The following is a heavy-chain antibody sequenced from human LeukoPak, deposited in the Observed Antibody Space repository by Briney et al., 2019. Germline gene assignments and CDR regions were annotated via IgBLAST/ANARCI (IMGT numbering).Heavy chain of an antibody. J-gene: IGHJ4*02. V-gene: IGHV3-23*01. Sequence: GGSLRLSCAASGFTFSSYAMSWVRQAPGKGLEWVSAISGSGGSAYYADSVKGRFTISRDNSKNTLYLQMNSLRAEDTAVYYCAKDPIYDILTGYHDYWGQGTLVTVSS. CDR2: ISGSGGSA. CDR3: AKDPIYDILTGYHDY. D-gene: IGHD3-9*01. CDR1: GFTFSSYA.